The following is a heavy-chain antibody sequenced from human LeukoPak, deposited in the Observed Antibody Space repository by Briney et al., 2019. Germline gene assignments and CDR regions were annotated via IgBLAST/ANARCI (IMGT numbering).Heavy chain of an antibody. CDR2: ISSSGNTI. CDR1: GFTFSNYW. J-gene: IGHJ4*02. D-gene: IGHD1-1*01. CDR3: ARDATGWEDTTYFDY. V-gene: IGHV3-11*01. Sequence: GGTLRLSCAASGFTFSNYWMHWIRQAPGKGLEWVSYISSSGNTIFYADSVKGRFTISRDNAKNSLYLQMNSLTAEDTAVYFCARDATGWEDTTYFDYWGQGTLVTVSS.